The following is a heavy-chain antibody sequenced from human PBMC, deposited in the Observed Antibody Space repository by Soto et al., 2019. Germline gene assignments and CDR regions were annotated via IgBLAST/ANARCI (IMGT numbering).Heavy chain of an antibody. CDR3: AKDLEKRHPKKQLGRGAPRGGGAFDI. Sequence: EVQLVESGGGLVQPGRSLRLSCAASGFTFDDYAMHWVRQAPGKGLEWVSGISWNSGSIGYADSVKGRFTISRDNAKNSLYLQKNRLRAEDTALYYCAKDLEKRHPKKQLGRGAPRGGGAFDIWGQGTMVTVSS. D-gene: IGHD6-6*01. CDR2: ISWNSGSI. V-gene: IGHV3-9*01. CDR1: GFTFDDYA. J-gene: IGHJ3*02.